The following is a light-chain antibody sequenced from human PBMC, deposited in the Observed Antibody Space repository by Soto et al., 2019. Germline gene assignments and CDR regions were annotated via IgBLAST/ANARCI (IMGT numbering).Light chain of an antibody. Sequence: EIVLTQSPGTLSLSPGERATLSCRASQSVSSTSLAWYQQKPGQPPRLLIFGASSRATDIPDRFSGSGSRTAFTLTISRLEPDDFAVYYCQQSGNSPPKYTVGQGTKLEI. V-gene: IGKV3-20*01. CDR1: QSVSSTS. CDR3: QQSGNSPPKYT. J-gene: IGKJ2*01. CDR2: GAS.